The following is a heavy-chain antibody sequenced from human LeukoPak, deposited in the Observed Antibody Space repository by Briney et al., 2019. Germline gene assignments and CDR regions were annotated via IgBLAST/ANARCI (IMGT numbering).Heavy chain of an antibody. D-gene: IGHD3-22*01. Sequence: PGGSLRLSCAASGFTFSSYGMHWVRQAPGKGLEWAAVISYDGSNKYYADSVKGRFTISRDNSKNTLYLQMNSLRAEDTAVYYCARDGRNYYDRSGYYSALAYWGQGTLVTVSS. CDR3: ARDGRNYYDRSGYYSALAY. CDR1: GFTFSSYG. J-gene: IGHJ4*02. CDR2: ISYDGSNK. V-gene: IGHV3-30*03.